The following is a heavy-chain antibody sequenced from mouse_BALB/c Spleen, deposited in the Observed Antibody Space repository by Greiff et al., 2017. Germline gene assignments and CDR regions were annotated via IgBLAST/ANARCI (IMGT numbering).Heavy chain of an antibody. D-gene: IGHD2-1*01. J-gene: IGHJ4*01. V-gene: IGHV2-9*02. CDR1: GFSLTSYG. CDR3: ARENYPLAMDY. Sequence: VQGVESGPGLVAPSQSLSITCTVSGFSLTSYGVHWVRQPPGKGLEWLGVIWAGGSTNYNSALMSRLSISKDNSKSQVFLKMNSLQTDDTAMYYCARENYPLAMDYWGQGTSVTVSS. CDR2: IWAGGST.